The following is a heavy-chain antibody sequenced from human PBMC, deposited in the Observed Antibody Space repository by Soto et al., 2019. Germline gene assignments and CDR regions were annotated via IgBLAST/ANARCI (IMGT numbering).Heavy chain of an antibody. V-gene: IGHV3-49*04. J-gene: IGHJ3*01. Sequence: GGSLRLSCTASGFTFGDYAMSWVRQAPGKGLEWVGFIRSKGSGGTSEYAASVKGRFTFSRDDSKSIAYLQMNSLKTEDTAVYYCTRDQPITPWGQGTMVTVSS. CDR3: TRDQPITP. D-gene: IGHD3-10*01. CDR1: GFTFGDYA. CDR2: IRSKGSGGTS.